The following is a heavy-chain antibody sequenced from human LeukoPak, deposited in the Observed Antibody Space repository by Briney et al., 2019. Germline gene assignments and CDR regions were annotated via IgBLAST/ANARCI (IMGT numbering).Heavy chain of an antibody. D-gene: IGHD5-12*01. CDR3: ARHPHGYSGYDSYYYYMDV. CDR2: IYYSGST. Sequence: PSETLSLTCTVSGGSISSYYWSWIRQPPGKGLEWIGYIYYSGSTNYNPSPKSRVTISVDTSKNQFSLKLSSVTAADTAVYYCARHPHGYSGYDSYYYYMDVWGKGTTVTVSS. CDR1: GGSISSYY. V-gene: IGHV4-59*08. J-gene: IGHJ6*03.